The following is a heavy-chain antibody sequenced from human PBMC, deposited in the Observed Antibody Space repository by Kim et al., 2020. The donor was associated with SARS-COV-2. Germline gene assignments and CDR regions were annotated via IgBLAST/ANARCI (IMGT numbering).Heavy chain of an antibody. Sequence: EGNNAYHADSGKGRFTISRDNSKNPVYLQMNSLGDEDTALYYCTTAFEYWGQGTLVTVSS. J-gene: IGHJ4*02. CDR3: TTAFEY. V-gene: IGHV3-30*07. CDR2: EGNNA.